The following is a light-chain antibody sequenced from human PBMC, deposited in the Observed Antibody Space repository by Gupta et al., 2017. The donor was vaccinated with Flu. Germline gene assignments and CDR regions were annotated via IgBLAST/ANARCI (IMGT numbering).Light chain of an antibody. J-gene: IGLJ3*02. CDR2: ENN. Sequence: QSVLTQPPSVSAAPGQKVTISCSGSSSNIGNNYVSWYQQLPGTAPKLLIYENNKRPSGIPDRFSGSKSGTSATLAITGLQTGDEADYYCGTWDSSLSAWVFGGGTKLTAL. CDR1: SSNIGNNY. CDR3: GTWDSSLSAWV. V-gene: IGLV1-51*02.